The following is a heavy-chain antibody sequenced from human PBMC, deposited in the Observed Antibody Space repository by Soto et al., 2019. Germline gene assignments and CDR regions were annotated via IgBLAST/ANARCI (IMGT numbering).Heavy chain of an antibody. D-gene: IGHD2-21*02. V-gene: IGHV2-5*02. CDR2: IHWDDDK. J-gene: IGHJ4*02. CDR3: AHARCGEACYPINFDK. CDR1: GFSISTNGMG. Sequence: QITLKESGPTLVKPTQTLTLTCTFSGFSISTNGMGVGWIRQSPGKALEWLALIHWDDDKRYSPSLERSLTTTKEPSKSRMAPTMTNMDPVDTVTDYCAHARCGEACYPINFDKWGQGPL.